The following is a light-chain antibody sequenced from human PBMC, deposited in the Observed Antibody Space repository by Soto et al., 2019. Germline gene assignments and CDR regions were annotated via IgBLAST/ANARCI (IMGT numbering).Light chain of an antibody. CDR1: QTFSNSF. CDR3: QQYSSSPRT. V-gene: IGKV3-20*01. CDR2: GAS. Sequence: ESVLTQSPDPLSLSSGERATLSCRASQTFSNSFLSWFQQIPGQAPRLLIYGASMRATGIPDRFSGSGSGTDFTLTISRLEPEDFAVYYCQQYSSSPRTFGQVAKAAIK. J-gene: IGKJ1*01.